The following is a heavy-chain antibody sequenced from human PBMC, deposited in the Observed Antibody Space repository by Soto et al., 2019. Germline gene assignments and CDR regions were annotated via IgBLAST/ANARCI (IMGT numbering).Heavy chain of an antibody. CDR3: ASSWEAKNWFDP. CDR1: GGTFSSYA. Sequence: ASVKVSCKASGGTFSSYAISWVRQAPGQGLEWMGIINPSGGSTSYAQKFQGRVTMTRDTSTSTVYMELSSLRSEDTAVYYCASSWEAKNWFDPWGQGTLVTVSS. D-gene: IGHD1-26*01. J-gene: IGHJ5*02. V-gene: IGHV1-46*03. CDR2: INPSGGST.